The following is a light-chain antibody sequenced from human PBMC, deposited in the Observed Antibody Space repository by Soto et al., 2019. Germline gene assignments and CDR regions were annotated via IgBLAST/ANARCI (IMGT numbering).Light chain of an antibody. V-gene: IGKV1-5*01. J-gene: IGKJ1*01. CDR2: DAS. CDR3: QQYETFSGT. CDR1: QSVSGW. Sequence: IRVSQSASTLSAQVGDTVTVTCRASQSVSGWLAWYQQKPGEAPKLLIYDASALPLWVPSRFSGSGSGTKFTLTIASLQPDDFATYYCQQYETFSGTFGPGTKVDIK.